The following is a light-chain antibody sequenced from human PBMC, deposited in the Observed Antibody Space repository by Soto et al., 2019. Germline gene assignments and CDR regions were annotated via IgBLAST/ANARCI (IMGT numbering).Light chain of an antibody. CDR3: ECWDSNTHTV. CDR2: LEGSGSY. V-gene: IGLV4-60*02. J-gene: IGLJ3*02. CDR1: SGHSSDI. Sequence: QLVLTQSSSASASLGSSVTLTCTLSSGHSSDIIAWHQQQPGRAPRYLMKLEGSGSYTKGSGLPDRFSGSSAGADRYLTISNLQLDDEAYYYCECWDSNTHTVFGGGTKLTVL.